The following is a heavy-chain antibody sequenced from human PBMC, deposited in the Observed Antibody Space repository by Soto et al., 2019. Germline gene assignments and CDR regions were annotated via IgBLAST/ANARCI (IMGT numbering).Heavy chain of an antibody. J-gene: IGHJ4*02. CDR2: IWYDGSNK. D-gene: IGHD6-6*01. CDR3: ARDPISYSSSPHAGDY. Sequence: GGSLRLSCAASGFTFSSYGMHWARQAPGKGLEWVAVIWYDGSNKYYADSVKGRFTISRDNSKNTLYLQMNSLRAEDTAVYYCARDPISYSSSPHAGDYWGQGTLVTVSS. CDR1: GFTFSSYG. V-gene: IGHV3-33*01.